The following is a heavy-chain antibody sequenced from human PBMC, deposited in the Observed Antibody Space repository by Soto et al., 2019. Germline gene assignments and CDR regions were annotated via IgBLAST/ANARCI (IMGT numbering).Heavy chain of an antibody. D-gene: IGHD2-2*02. J-gene: IGHJ5*02. CDR3: ARDNVVVPAAIGNWFDP. CDR2: ISAYNGNT. CDR1: GYTFTSYG. Sequence: ASVKVSCKASGYTFTSYGISWVRQAPGQGLEWMGWISAYNGNTNYAQKLQGRVTMTTDTSTSTAYMELRSLRSDDTAVYYCARDNVVVPAAIGNWFDPWGQGTLVTVSS. V-gene: IGHV1-18*04.